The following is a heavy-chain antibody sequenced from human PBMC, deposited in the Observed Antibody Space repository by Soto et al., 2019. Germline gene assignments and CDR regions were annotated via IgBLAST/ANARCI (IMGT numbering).Heavy chain of an antibody. J-gene: IGHJ4*02. CDR2: INSDGSST. CDR1: GFTFIGYS. D-gene: IGHD3-10*01. Sequence: GGSLRLSCEASGFTFIGYSMNWVRQAPGKGLVWVSRINSDGSSTYYADSVKGRFTISRDNAKNTLYLQMNSLRAEDTAVYYCARDFGYWGQGTLVTVSS. CDR3: ARDFGY. V-gene: IGHV3-74*01.